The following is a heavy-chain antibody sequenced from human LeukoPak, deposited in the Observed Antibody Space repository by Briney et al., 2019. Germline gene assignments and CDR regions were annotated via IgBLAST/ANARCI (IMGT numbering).Heavy chain of an antibody. V-gene: IGHV3-9*01. CDR1: GFTFSSYW. D-gene: IGHD5-12*01. CDR3: AKGGYDLDYYMDV. Sequence: GGSLRLSCAASGFTFSSYWMHWVRQAPGKGLEWVSGISWQSGSIGYADSVKGRFTISRDNARNSLYLQMNSLRADDTALYYCAKGGYDLDYYMDVWGKGTTVTISS. CDR2: ISWQSGSI. J-gene: IGHJ6*03.